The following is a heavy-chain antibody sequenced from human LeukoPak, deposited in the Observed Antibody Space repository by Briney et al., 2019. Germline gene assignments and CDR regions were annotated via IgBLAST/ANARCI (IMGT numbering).Heavy chain of an antibody. V-gene: IGHV3-7*05. J-gene: IGHJ4*02. CDR1: GFTFSIYW. CDR3: ARDSGLTTETTYLDY. CDR2: IKEDGSDK. Sequence: GGSLRLSCAASGFTFSIYWMSWVRQAPGKGLEWVANIKEDGSDKNYVDSVKGRFTISRDNAKNSVYLQMNSLRAEDTAVYYCARDSGLTTETTYLDYWGQGTLVAVSS. D-gene: IGHD4-17*01.